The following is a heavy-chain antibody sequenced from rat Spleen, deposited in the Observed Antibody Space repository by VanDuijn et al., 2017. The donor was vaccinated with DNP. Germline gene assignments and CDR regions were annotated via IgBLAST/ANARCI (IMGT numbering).Heavy chain of an antibody. CDR3: TSLYYYSSYRGWFAY. D-gene: IGHD1-2*01. V-gene: IGHV5-46*01. Sequence: EVQLVETGGGLVQPGKSLKLSCAASGFTFSSFPMAWVRQAPTKGLEWVASISTNDGSTYYRDSVKGRFTISRDNAKSTLYLQMNSLRSEDTATYYCTSLYYYSSYRGWFAYWGQGTLVTVSS. CDR1: GFTFSSFP. J-gene: IGHJ3*01. CDR2: ISTNDGST.